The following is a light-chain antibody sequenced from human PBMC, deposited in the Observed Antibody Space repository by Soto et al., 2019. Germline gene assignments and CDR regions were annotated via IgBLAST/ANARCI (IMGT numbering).Light chain of an antibody. Sequence: EIVMTQSPATLSVSPGERATLSCRASQSVSSNLAWYQQKPGQAPRLLIYGASTRATGIPARFSGSGSGTEFTLTISSLQSEDFAVYHCQQYGYSPYSFGQGTKLQI. CDR3: QQYGYSPYS. CDR2: GAS. J-gene: IGKJ2*03. CDR1: QSVSSN. V-gene: IGKV3-15*01.